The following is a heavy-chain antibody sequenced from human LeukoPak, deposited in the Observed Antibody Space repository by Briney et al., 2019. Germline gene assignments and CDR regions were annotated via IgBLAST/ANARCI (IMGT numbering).Heavy chain of an antibody. CDR3: AGRVTGYSSGYVY. CDR2: ISGSAHKI. J-gene: IGHJ4*02. Sequence: GGSLTLSCVASGFTFSNYAMSWVRHAPDKGLDWVSVISGSAHKIRYADSVKGRFTISRDNSENTVYLQMNNLRAEDTALYYCAGRVTGYSSGYVYWGQGTLVTVSS. CDR1: GFTFSNYA. V-gene: IGHV3-23*01. D-gene: IGHD5-18*01.